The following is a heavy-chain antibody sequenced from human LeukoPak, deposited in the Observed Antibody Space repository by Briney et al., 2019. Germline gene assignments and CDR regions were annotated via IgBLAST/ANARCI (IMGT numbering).Heavy chain of an antibody. Sequence: PGGSLRLSCAASGFTFSSYAMSWVRQAPGKGLEWVSGISGSGGSTFYADSVKGRFTISRDNSKNTVYLQMNSLRAEDTAVFYCAKARRQYYYETSGNAFDIWGQGTMVTVSS. CDR3: AKARRQYYYETSGNAFDI. CDR1: GFTFSSYA. V-gene: IGHV3-23*01. CDR2: ISGSGGST. D-gene: IGHD3-22*01. J-gene: IGHJ3*02.